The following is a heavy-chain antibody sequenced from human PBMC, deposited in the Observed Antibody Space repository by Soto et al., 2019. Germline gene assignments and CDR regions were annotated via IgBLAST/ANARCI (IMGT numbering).Heavy chain of an antibody. Sequence: PGGSLRLSCAASGFTVSSNYMSWVRQAPGKGLEWVSVIYSGGSTYYADSVKGRFTISRDNSKNTLYLQVNSLRAEDTAVYYCARNYYDSGGGFDYWGQGTLVTVPQ. D-gene: IGHD3-22*01. J-gene: IGHJ4*02. CDR2: IYSGGST. CDR3: ARNYYDSGGGFDY. V-gene: IGHV3-53*01. CDR1: GFTVSSNY.